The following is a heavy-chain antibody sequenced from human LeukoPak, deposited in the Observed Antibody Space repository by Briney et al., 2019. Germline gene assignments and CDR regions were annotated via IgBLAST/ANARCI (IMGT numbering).Heavy chain of an antibody. CDR3: VREVGYGDYVSTNNWFDP. J-gene: IGHJ5*02. CDR2: IIPILGMA. Sequence: SVKVSCKASGGTFSSHVISWVRQAPGQGLEWMGKIIPILGMAHYAQKFQGRVTITADKSTSTAYMELSSLRSEDTAVYYCVREVGYGDYVSTNNWFDPWGQGTLVIVSS. V-gene: IGHV1-69*04. D-gene: IGHD4-17*01. CDR1: GGTFSSHV.